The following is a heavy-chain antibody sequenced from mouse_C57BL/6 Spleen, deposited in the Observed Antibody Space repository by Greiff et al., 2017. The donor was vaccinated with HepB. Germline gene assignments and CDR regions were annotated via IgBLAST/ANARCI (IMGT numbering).Heavy chain of an antibody. J-gene: IGHJ2*01. CDR2: INPSTGGT. CDR3: ARMGNWDFDY. Sequence: VEPGASVKISCKASGYSFTGYYMNWVKQSPEKSLEWIGEINPSTGGTTYNQKFKAKATLTVDKSSSTAYMQLKSLTSEDSAVYYCARMGNWDFDYWGQGTTLTVSS. D-gene: IGHD4-1*01. V-gene: IGHV1-42*01. CDR1: GYSFTGYY.